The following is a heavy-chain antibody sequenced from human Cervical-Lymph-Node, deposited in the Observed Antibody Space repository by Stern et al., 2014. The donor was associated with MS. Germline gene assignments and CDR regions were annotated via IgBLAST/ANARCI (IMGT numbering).Heavy chain of an antibody. D-gene: IGHD3-10*01. CDR2: ISATSSYI. CDR3: VRGGDYYGDSAH. J-gene: IGHJ4*02. Sequence: EEHLVESGGGLVKPGGSLRLSCAASGFSLSDYGMNWVRQAPGKGLEWVSSISATSSYIYYADSVRGRFTISRDNAKNSVYLQMNSLRAEDTAMYYCVRGGDYYGDSAHWGQGAPVTVSS. CDR1: GFSLSDYG. V-gene: IGHV3-21*01.